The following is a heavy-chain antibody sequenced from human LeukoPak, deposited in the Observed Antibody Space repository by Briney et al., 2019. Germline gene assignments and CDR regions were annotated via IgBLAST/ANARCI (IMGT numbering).Heavy chain of an antibody. D-gene: IGHD2-21*02. V-gene: IGHV3-23*01. CDR2: ISGSGGST. CDR1: GFTFSSYA. Sequence: GGSLRLSCAASGFTFSSYAMSWVRQAPGKGLEWVSAISGSGGSTYYADSVKGRFTIPRDNSKNTLYLQMNSLRAEDTAVYYCAKGAVGIVVVTAIRDYWGQGTLVTVSS. J-gene: IGHJ4*02. CDR3: AKGAVGIVVVTAIRDY.